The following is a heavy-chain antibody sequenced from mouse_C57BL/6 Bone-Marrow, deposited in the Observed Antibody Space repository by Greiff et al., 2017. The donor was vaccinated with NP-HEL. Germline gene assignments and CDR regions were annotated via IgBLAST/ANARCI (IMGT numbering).Heavy chain of an antibody. D-gene: IGHD2-4*01. CDR3: ARSDYDYDCVDFDY. V-gene: IGHV1-69*01. J-gene: IGHJ2*01. CDR2: IDPSDSYT. CDR1: GYTFTSYW. Sequence: QVHVKQPGAELVMPGASVKLSCKASGYTFTSYWMHWVKQRPGQGLEWIGEIDPSDSYTNYNQKFKGKATLTVDKSSSTAYMQLSSLTSEDSAVYYGARSDYDYDCVDFDYWGRGTTLTVSS.